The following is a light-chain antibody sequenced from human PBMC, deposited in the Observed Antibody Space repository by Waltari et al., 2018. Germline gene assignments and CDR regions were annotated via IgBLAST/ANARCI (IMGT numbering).Light chain of an antibody. J-gene: IGKJ1*01. CDR3: QHYVRLPVT. CDR1: PSIGIY. V-gene: IGKV3-20*01. CDR2: GAS. Sequence: EIMLTQSPGTLSLSPGERATLSCRASPSIGIYLAWYQQRPGQAPRLLIYGASNRATGIPDRFSSSGSGTDFSLTISRLDPEDFAVYYCQHYVRLPVTFGHGTKVEIK.